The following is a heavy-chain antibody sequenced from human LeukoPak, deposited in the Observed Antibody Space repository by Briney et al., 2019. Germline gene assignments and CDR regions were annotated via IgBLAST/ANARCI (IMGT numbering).Heavy chain of an antibody. V-gene: IGHV1-69*04. CDR2: IIPILGIA. CDR1: GGTFSSYA. J-gene: IGHJ5*02. D-gene: IGHD3-10*01. Sequence: ASVKVSCKASGGTFSSYAISWVRQAPGQGLEWMGRIIPILGIANYAQKFQGRVTITADKSTSTAYMELSSLRSEDTAVYYCARDRRYGSGTHSTPPNFDPWGQGTLVTVSS. CDR3: ARDRRYGSGTHSTPPNFDP.